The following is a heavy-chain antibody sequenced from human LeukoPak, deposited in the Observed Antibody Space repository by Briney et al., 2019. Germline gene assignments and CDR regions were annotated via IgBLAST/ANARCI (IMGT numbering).Heavy chain of an antibody. V-gene: IGHV3-7*05. CDR2: IKTDGGES. D-gene: IGHD6-13*01. CDR1: GFIFSNYW. CDR3: ARVVAAAVDY. Sequence: GGSLRLSCAASGFIFSNYWMAWVRQAPGQGLKWVANIKTDGGESYYVDSVKGRFTISRDNAKNLLYLQINSLRAEDTAVYYCARVVAAAVDYWGQGTLVTVSS. J-gene: IGHJ4*02.